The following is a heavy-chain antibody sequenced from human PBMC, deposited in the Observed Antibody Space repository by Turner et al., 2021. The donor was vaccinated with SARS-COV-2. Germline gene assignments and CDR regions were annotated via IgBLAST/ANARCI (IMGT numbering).Heavy chain of an antibody. CDR3: LGRDIVVVLVAISEVDY. CDR1: GYPLTELS. Sequence: QVQLVQSGAGVKKPGASVRVPCKVSGYPLTELSMHWVRQAPGKGLECMGGFDPEDGETIYAQKFQGRVTMTEDTSTDTAYMELSSLRSEDTAVYYCLGRDIVVVLVAISEVDYWGQGTLVTVSS. D-gene: IGHD2-2*01. J-gene: IGHJ4*02. CDR2: FDPEDGET. V-gene: IGHV1-24*01.